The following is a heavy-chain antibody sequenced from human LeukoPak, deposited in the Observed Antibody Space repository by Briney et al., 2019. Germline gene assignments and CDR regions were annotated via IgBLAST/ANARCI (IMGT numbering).Heavy chain of an antibody. D-gene: IGHD3-10*01. J-gene: IGHJ4*02. CDR1: GFTFSSYA. V-gene: IGHV3-7*01. CDR3: ARDAFASGSYNPFDN. CDR2: INQGGSEK. Sequence: GGSLRLSCAASGFTFSSYAMHWVRQAPGKGLEWVANINQGGSEKFYVDSVKGRFTISRDNAKNSLYLQMNSLRAEDTAVYYCARDAFASGSYNPFDNWGQGTLVTVSS.